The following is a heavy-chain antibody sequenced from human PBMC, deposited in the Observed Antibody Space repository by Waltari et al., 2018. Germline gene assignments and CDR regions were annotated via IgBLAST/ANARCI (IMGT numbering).Heavy chain of an antibody. CDR2: IKTDGREE. Sequence: EVQLVESGGGLVQPGGSLRLSCSTSGFTFSEYWMTWVRQAPGKGLEWVGNIKTDGREEYYTDSVKGRFIISRDNAKNSLFPQMDSLRVEDTAVYYCARDGDRNYDYWGQGTLVTVSS. D-gene: IGHD1-7*01. V-gene: IGHV3-7*01. CDR3: ARDGDRNYDY. J-gene: IGHJ4*02. CDR1: GFTFSEYW.